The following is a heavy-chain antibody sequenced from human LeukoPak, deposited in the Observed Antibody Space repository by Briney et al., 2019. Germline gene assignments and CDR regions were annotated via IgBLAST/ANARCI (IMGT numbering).Heavy chain of an antibody. D-gene: IGHD6-13*01. CDR1: GGSISSYY. CDR2: IYTSGST. V-gene: IGHV4-4*07. CDR3: ARDSYSSSLDYYYYYMDV. J-gene: IGHJ6*03. Sequence: SETLSFTCTVSGGSISSYYWSWIRQPAGKGLEWIGRIYTSGSTNYNPSLKSRVTMSVDTSKNQFSLKLSSVTAADTAVYYCARDSYSSSLDYYYYYMDVWGKGTTVTVSS.